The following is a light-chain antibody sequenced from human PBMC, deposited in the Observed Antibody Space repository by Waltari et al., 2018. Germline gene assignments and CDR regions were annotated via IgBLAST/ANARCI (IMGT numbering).Light chain of an antibody. V-gene: IGKV4-1*01. J-gene: IGKJ4*01. Sequence: DIVMTQSPDSLAVSLGERATIHCKSSQSVLYSATNKNYLAWYQQKPGQPPKLLIYWASTRESGVPDRFSGSGSGTDFTLTISSLQAEDVAVYYCQQYYSTPPLTFGGGTKLEIK. CDR2: WAS. CDR3: QQYYSTPPLT. CDR1: QSVLYSATNKNY.